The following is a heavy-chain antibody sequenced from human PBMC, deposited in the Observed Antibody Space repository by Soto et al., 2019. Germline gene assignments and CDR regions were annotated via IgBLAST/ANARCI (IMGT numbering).Heavy chain of an antibody. Sequence: GESLKISCKGSGYSFTSYWIGCVRQMPGKGLEWMGIIYPGDSDTRYSPSFQGQVTISADKSINTDYVKWSSLKASDTAMYYCASLSYYDSSGAFDYWGQGTPVTVSS. D-gene: IGHD3-22*01. CDR2: IYPGDSDT. V-gene: IGHV5-51*01. J-gene: IGHJ4*02. CDR1: GYSFTSYW. CDR3: ASLSYYDSSGAFDY.